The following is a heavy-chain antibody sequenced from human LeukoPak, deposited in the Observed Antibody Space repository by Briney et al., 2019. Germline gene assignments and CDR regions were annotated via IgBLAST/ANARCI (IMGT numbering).Heavy chain of an antibody. CDR3: ARGDIVVVPAAIATLDYYGMDV. CDR1: GFTFSSYW. V-gene: IGHV3-74*01. D-gene: IGHD2-2*01. J-gene: IGHJ6*02. CDR2: INSDGSST. Sequence: PGGSLRLSCAASGFTFSSYWMHWVRQAPGKGLVWVSRINSDGSSTSYADSVKGRFTISRDNAKNTLYLQMNSLRAEDTAVYYCARGDIVVVPAAIATLDYYGMDVWGQGTTVTVSS.